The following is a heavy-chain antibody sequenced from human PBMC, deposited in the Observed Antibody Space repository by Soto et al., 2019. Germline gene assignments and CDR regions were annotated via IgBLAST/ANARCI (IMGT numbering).Heavy chain of an antibody. D-gene: IGHD2-15*01. Sequence: SETLSLTCTISGCSISNDYDYWSWIRQPPGKGLEWIGHIYDRGSTYTNPSLKGRASISFDTSKNQFSLKLTSVTAADTAVYYCASGPAADKVASWAQGTLVTVSS. CDR3: ASGPAADKVAS. J-gene: IGHJ4*02. CDR1: GCSISNDYDY. CDR2: IYDRGST. V-gene: IGHV4-30-4*08.